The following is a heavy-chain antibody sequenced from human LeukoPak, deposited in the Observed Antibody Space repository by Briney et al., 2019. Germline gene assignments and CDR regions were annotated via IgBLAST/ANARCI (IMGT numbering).Heavy chain of an antibody. CDR2: IESNGNER. CDR3: ARGVTSWPQGPYHFDY. J-gene: IGHJ4*02. D-gene: IGHD2-2*01. V-gene: IGHV3-30*02. Sequence: GGSLRLSCAVSGFTFSDYTMNWVRQATGKGLEWVASIESNGNERYSSDSLKDRFTISRDNSKNTLYLQLNTVRPEDTAVFYCARGVTSWPQGPYHFDYWGQGILITVSS. CDR1: GFTFSDYT.